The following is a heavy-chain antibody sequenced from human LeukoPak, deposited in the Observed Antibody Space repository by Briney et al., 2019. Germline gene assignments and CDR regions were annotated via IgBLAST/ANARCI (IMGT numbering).Heavy chain of an antibody. J-gene: IGHJ4*02. CDR1: GLTFSSYA. CDR3: AKRYSYGDYHFDY. Sequence: GGSPRLSCAASGLTFSSYAMSWVRQAPGKGLEWVSAISGSGGSTYYADSVKGRFTISRDNSKNTLYLQMNSLRAEDTAVYYCAKRYSYGDYHFDYWGQGTLVTVSS. CDR2: ISGSGGST. V-gene: IGHV3-23*01. D-gene: IGHD5-18*01.